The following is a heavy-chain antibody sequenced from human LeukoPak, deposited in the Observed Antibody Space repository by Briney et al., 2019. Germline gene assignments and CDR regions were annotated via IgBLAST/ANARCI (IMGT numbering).Heavy chain of an antibody. CDR3: AKHRVGATPGVFWFDP. Sequence: GGSLRLSCAASGFTFTSYAMSWVRQAPGKGLEWVAVISYDGSNRYYADSVKGRFTISRDNSKNTLYLQMNSLRAEDTAVYYCAKHRVGATPGVFWFDPWGQGTLVTVSS. V-gene: IGHV3-30*18. CDR2: ISYDGSNR. D-gene: IGHD1-26*01. J-gene: IGHJ5*02. CDR1: GFTFTSYA.